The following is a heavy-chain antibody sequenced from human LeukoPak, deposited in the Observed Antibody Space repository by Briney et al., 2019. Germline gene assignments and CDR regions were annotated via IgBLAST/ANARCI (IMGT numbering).Heavy chain of an antibody. CDR2: VNHSGST. Sequence: PSETLSLTCTVSGGSISSSSYYWGWIRQPPGKGLEWIGEVNHSGSTNYNPSLKSRVTISVDTSKNQFSLKLSSVTAADTAVYYCARRYSYGREGWFDPWGQGTLVTVSS. V-gene: IGHV4-39*07. CDR3: ARRYSYGREGWFDP. D-gene: IGHD5-18*01. CDR1: GGSISSSSYY. J-gene: IGHJ5*02.